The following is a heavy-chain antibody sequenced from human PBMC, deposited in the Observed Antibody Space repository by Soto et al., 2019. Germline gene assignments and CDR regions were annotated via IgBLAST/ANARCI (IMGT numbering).Heavy chain of an antibody. CDR2: IKQDGSEK. V-gene: IGHV3-7*01. CDR3: ARDREGVMVRGVMTPEYYYYMDV. CDR1: GFTFSSYW. Sequence: GGSLRLSCAASGFTFSSYWMSWVRQAPGKGLEWVANIKQDGSEKYYVDSVKGRFTISRDNAKNSLYLQMNRLRAEDTAVCYCARDREGVMVRGVMTPEYYYYMDVWGKGTTVTVSS. J-gene: IGHJ6*03. D-gene: IGHD3-10*01.